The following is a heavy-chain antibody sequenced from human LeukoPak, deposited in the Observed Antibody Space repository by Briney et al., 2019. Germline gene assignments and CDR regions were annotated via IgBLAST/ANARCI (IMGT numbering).Heavy chain of an antibody. Sequence: GGSLRLSCAASGFTFSSYSMNWVRQAPGKGLEWVSSIGGSGGSIYYADSVKGRFTISRDNSKNTLYLQMNSLRAEDTAVYYCAKAWVLDYWGQGTLVTVSS. CDR2: IGGSGGSI. J-gene: IGHJ4*02. V-gene: IGHV3-23*01. CDR3: AKAWVLDY. CDR1: GFTFSSYS. D-gene: IGHD2-2*03.